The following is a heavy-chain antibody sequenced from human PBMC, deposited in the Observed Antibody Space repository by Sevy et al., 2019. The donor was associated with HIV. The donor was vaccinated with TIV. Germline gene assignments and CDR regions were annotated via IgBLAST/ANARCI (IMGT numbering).Heavy chain of an antibody. CDR3: AKVSLTVAGTSGSFDY. J-gene: IGHJ4*02. D-gene: IGHD6-19*01. Sequence: GGSLRLSCAASGFTFSSYGMHWVRQAPGKGLEWVAVLSFGGSKKYYADSVKGRFTISRDNSKNTLYLQMNSLRAEDTAVYYCAKVSLTVAGTSGSFDYWGQGTLVTVSS. V-gene: IGHV3-30*18. CDR1: GFTFSSYG. CDR2: LSFGGSKK.